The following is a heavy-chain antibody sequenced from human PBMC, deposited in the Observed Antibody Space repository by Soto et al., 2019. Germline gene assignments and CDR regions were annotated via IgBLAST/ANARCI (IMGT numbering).Heavy chain of an antibody. V-gene: IGHV3-23*01. CDR2: VAANVSNR. J-gene: IGHJ6*02. D-gene: IGHD4-17*01. CDR3: AGDYLRLNSLNGNFYSFGMDV. CDR1: GITFNTYA. Sequence: EVQLFHSGGGLVQPGGSLSLSCAASGITFNTYAMSWVRQAPGKGLEWVSTVAANVSNRHYADFVKGRFTISRDNSKNTLSLQMNSLRVEDAAIYYCAGDYLRLNSLNGNFYSFGMDVWGQGTAVTVSS.